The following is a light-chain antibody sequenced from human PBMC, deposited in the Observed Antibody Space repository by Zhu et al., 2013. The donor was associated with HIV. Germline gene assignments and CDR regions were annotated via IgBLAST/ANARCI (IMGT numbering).Light chain of an antibody. J-gene: IGKJ1*01. Sequence: EIVLTQSPATLSLSPGERATLSCRASQSVSSYLAWYQQKPGQAPRLLIYDASNRATGIPDRFSGGGSGTGFTLTISSLQPDDFATYYCQQYNSYSWTFGQGTKVEIK. CDR3: QQYNSYSWT. CDR2: DAS. V-gene: IGKV3-11*01. CDR1: QSVSSY.